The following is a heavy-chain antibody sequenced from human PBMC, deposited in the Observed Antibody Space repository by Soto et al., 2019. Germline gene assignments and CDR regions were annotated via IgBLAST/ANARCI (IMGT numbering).Heavy chain of an antibody. Sequence: QITLKESGPTLVKPTQTLTLTCTFSGFSLSTSGVGVGWICQPPGKALEWLALIYWDDDKRYSPSLKSRLTITKDTSKNQVVLTMTNMDPVDTATYYCAHTKRITIFGVVIEYGMDVWGQGTTVTVSS. J-gene: IGHJ6*02. CDR3: AHTKRITIFGVVIEYGMDV. D-gene: IGHD3-3*01. V-gene: IGHV2-5*02. CDR2: IYWDDDK. CDR1: GFSLSTSGVG.